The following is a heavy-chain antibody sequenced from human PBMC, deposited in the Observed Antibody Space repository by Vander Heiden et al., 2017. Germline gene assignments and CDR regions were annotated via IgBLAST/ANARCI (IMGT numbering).Heavy chain of an antibody. CDR1: GGSVTTFY. CDR2: VFYTGTT. V-gene: IGHV4-59*02. CDR3: AKLHMTTLNP. Sequence: QVQLQESGPGLVNTSETLSLTCTISGGSVTTFYWSWIRQPPGKGLEWIGHVFYTGTTNYNPSLKSRVTMSLDTSKNQLSLKLSSVTTADTAMYYCAKLHMTTLNPWGQGILVTVSS. D-gene: IGHD4-4*01. J-gene: IGHJ5*02.